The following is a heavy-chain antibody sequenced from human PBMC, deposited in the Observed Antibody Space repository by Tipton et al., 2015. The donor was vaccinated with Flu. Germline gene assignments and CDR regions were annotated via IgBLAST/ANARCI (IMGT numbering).Heavy chain of an antibody. D-gene: IGHD4-11*01. Sequence: TLSLTCTVSGGSVSSGSYYWSWIRQPPGKGLEWIGYIYYSGSTNYNPSLKSRVTISVDTSKNQFSLTVFSVTAADTAVYYCARRDYSNYVSDPKSWFDPWGQGILVTVSS. CDR3: ARRDYSNYVSDPKSWFDP. CDR1: GGSVSSGSYY. J-gene: IGHJ5*02. V-gene: IGHV4-61*01. CDR2: IYYSGST.